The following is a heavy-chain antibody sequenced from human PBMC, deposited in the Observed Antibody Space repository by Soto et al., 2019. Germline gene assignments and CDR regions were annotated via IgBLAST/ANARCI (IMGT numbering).Heavy chain of an antibody. CDR1: GFTFDDYT. CDR3: AGYCSGGSCPGGVGMDV. V-gene: IGHV3-43*01. CDR2: ISWDGGST. J-gene: IGHJ6*02. Sequence: EVQLVESGGVVVQPGGSLRLSCAASGFTFDDYTMHWVRQAPGKGLEWVSLISWDGGSTYYADSVKGRFTISRDNSKNSLYLQMNSLRTEDTALYYCAGYCSGGSCPGGVGMDVWGQGTTVTVSS. D-gene: IGHD2-15*01.